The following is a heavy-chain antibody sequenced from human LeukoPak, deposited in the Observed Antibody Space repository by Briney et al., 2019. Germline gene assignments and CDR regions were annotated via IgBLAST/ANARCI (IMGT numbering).Heavy chain of an antibody. CDR2: ISKSGGA. CDR1: GGSIGAYY. V-gene: IGHV4-59*01. J-gene: IGHJ4*02. D-gene: IGHD1-26*01. CDR3: TRGERLGGDY. Sequence: SETLSLTCTVSGGSIGAYYWSWIRQPPEKGLEWIGYISKSGGANYNPSLKSRVTISLDTSKNQFSLRLTSVTAADTAVYYCTRGERLGGDYWGQGTLVAVSS.